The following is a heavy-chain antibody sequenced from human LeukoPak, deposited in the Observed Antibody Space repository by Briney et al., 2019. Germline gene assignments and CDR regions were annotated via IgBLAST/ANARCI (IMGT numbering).Heavy chain of an antibody. J-gene: IGHJ4*02. CDR3: ARGRGGSYQFDY. D-gene: IGHD1-26*01. Sequence: PSETLSLTCTVSGGSISSSSYYWGWIRQPPGKGLEWIGSIYYSGSTYYNPSLKSRVTISVDTSKNQFSLKLSSVTAADTAVYYCARGRGGSYQFDYWGQGTLVTVSS. CDR1: GGSISSSSYY. V-gene: IGHV4-39*07. CDR2: IYYSGST.